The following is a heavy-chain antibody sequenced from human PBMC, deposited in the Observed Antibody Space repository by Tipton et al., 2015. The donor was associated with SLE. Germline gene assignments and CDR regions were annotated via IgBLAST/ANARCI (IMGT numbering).Heavy chain of an antibody. Sequence: TLSLTCTVSGGSISSGSYYWSWVRQPPGKGLEWIGYIYNSGSTKYNPSLKSRVTISVDTSKNQFSLKLSSVTAADTAVYYCAREDGVGYFDYWGQGTLVTVSS. CDR3: AREDGVGYFDY. CDR1: GGSISSGSYY. J-gene: IGHJ4*02. CDR2: IYNSGST. D-gene: IGHD1-26*01. V-gene: IGHV4-61*01.